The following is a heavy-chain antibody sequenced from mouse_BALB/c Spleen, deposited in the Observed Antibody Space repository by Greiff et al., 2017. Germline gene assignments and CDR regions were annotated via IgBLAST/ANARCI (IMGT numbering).Heavy chain of an antibody. Sequence: EVQLQESGTVLARPGASVKMSCKASGYSFTGYWMHWVKQRPGQGIEWIGAIYPGNSDTSYNQKFKGKAKLTAVTSASTAYMELSSLTNEDSAVYYCTKGGYDYAMDYWGQGTSVTVSS. D-gene: IGHD2-2*01. CDR1: GYSFTGYW. J-gene: IGHJ4*01. CDR2: IYPGNSDT. CDR3: TKGGYDYAMDY. V-gene: IGHV1-5*01.